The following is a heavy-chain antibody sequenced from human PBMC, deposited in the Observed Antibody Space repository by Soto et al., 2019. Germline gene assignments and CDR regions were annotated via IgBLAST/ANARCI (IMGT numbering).Heavy chain of an antibody. CDR2: IFFTGNI. CDR1: GASLSSINYY. CDR3: ESRHCSGGSCYIPGFDS. Sequence: SETLSLTCTVSGASLSSINYYWGWIRQPPGKGLEWVGSIFFTGNIYYNPSLKSRVTISVDTSNNQFSLMVNSVTAADTAVYYCESRHCSGGSCYIPGFDSWGQGALVTVSS. D-gene: IGHD2-15*01. V-gene: IGHV4-39*01. J-gene: IGHJ4*02.